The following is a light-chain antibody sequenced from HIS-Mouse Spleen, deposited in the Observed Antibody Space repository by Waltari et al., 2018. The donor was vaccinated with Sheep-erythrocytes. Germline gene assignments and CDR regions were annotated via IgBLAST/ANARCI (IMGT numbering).Light chain of an antibody. CDR2: AAS. V-gene: IGKV1-8*01. Sequence: AIRMTQSPSSFSSSTGDRVTITCRASQGISSYLAWYQQKPGKTPKLLIYAASTFQSGVPSRFSGSGSGTEFTLTISCLQSEDFATYYWQQYYSYPPTFGQGTKVEIK. CDR1: QGISSY. J-gene: IGKJ1*01. CDR3: QQYYSYPPT.